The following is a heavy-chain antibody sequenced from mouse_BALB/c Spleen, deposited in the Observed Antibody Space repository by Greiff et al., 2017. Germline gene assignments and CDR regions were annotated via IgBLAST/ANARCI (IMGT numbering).Heavy chain of an antibody. V-gene: IGHV5-17*02. CDR2: ISSGSSTF. CDR3: ARSLLHSMDY. J-gene: IGHJ4*01. Sequence: EVQRVESGGGLVQPGGSRKLSCAASGFTFSSFGMHWVRQAPEKGLEWVAYISSGSSTFYYADTVKGRFTISSDNPKNTLFLQMTSLRSEDTAMYYCARSLLHSMDYWGQGTSVTVSS. D-gene: IGHD2-10*01. CDR1: GFTFSSFG.